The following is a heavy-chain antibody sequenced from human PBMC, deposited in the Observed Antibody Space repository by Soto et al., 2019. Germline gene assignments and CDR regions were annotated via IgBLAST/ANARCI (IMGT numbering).Heavy chain of an antibody. CDR1: GFTFIRFW. CDR3: TRDSVAGEDY. CDR2: IKQDGSEK. Sequence: PGGSLRLSCAASGFTFIRFWMSWVLLAPGKGLEWVANIKQDGSEKYYVDSVKGRFTVSRDNAKNSLYLQMNSLRAEDTAVYYCTRDSVAGEDYWGQGTLVTVSS. J-gene: IGHJ4*02. D-gene: IGHD6-19*01. V-gene: IGHV3-7*01.